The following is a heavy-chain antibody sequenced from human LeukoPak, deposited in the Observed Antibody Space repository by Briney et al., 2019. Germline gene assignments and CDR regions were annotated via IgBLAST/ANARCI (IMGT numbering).Heavy chain of an antibody. CDR2: ISYDGSNK. V-gene: IGHV3-30-3*01. CDR1: GFTVSSNY. CDR3: ARELTGTTALDY. Sequence: GGSLRLSCAASGFTVSSNYMSWVRQAPGKGLEWVAVISYDGSNKYYADSVKGRFTISRDNSKNTLYLQMNSLRAEDTAVYYCARELTGTTALDYWGQGTLVTVSS. D-gene: IGHD1-20*01. J-gene: IGHJ4*02.